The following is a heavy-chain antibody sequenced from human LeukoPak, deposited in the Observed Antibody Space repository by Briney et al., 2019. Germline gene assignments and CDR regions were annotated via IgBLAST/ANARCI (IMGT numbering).Heavy chain of an antibody. CDR1: GFTFSSYA. V-gene: IGHV3-23*01. Sequence: GGSLRLSCAASGFTFSSYAMTWVRQAPGKGLEWVSTISGSGGSTYYADSVKGRFTISRDNAKNTLYLQMNSLRAEDTAVYYCAREIVVVVAAAPRFDPWGQGTLVTVSS. D-gene: IGHD2-15*01. CDR2: ISGSGGST. J-gene: IGHJ5*02. CDR3: AREIVVVVAAAPRFDP.